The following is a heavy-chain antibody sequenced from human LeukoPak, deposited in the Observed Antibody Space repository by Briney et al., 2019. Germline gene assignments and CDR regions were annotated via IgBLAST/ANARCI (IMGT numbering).Heavy chain of an antibody. V-gene: IGHV3-23*01. J-gene: IGHJ6*02. Sequence: PGGSLRLSCAPSGFTFSMYAMSWVRQAPGKGLEWVSAISGSGDYTYYADSVKGRFTISRDNSKNTLHLQMHSLRVEDTAVYYCAKSLGSFGYAAYFYFGLAVWGQGTTVTVSS. CDR3: AKSLGSFGYAAYFYFGLAV. D-gene: IGHD3-16*01. CDR1: GFTFSMYA. CDR2: ISGSGDYT.